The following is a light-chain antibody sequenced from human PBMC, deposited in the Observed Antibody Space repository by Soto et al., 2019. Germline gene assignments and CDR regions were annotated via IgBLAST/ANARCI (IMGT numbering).Light chain of an antibody. CDR2: AAS. J-gene: IGKJ5*01. Sequence: EIVLTQSPDTLAVSPGEVATLSCWASQSVTSNLAWYQQKRGQAPRLLIYAASTRATGVPARFSGSGSGTEFTLTISSLQSEDFAVYYCQQYNNWPPITFGQGTPLEMK. CDR3: QQYNNWPPIT. V-gene: IGKV3D-15*01. CDR1: QSVTSN.